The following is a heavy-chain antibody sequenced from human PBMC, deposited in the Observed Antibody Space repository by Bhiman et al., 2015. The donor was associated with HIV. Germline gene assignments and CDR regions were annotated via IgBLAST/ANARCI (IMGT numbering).Heavy chain of an antibody. CDR2: ISSSSSTI. Sequence: EVQLVESGGGLVQPGGSLRLSCAASGFTFSSYSMNWVRQAPGKGLEWVSYISSSSSTIYYADSVKGRFTISRDNAKNSLYLQMNSLRAEDTAVYYCASPSVEYSSATWEYYFDYWGQGTLVTVSS. J-gene: IGHJ4*02. D-gene: IGHD6-6*01. V-gene: IGHV3-48*01. CDR1: GFTFSSYS. CDR3: ASPSVEYSSATWEYYFDY.